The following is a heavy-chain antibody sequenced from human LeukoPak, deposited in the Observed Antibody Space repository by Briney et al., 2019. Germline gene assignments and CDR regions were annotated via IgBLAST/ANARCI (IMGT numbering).Heavy chain of an antibody. D-gene: IGHD6-19*01. Sequence: GESLKISCKGSGYSFSTHWIGWVRQMPGKGLEWLGIIYAGDFDTRYSPSFQGQVTISADKSISTAYLQWSSLKASDTAMYYCARRSPYSSGSFDFDYWGQGTLVTVSS. CDR1: GYSFSTHW. V-gene: IGHV5-51*01. J-gene: IGHJ4*02. CDR3: ARRSPYSSGSFDFDY. CDR2: IYAGDFDT.